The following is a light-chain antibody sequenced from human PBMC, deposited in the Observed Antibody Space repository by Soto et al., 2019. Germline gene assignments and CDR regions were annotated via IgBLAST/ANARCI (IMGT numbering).Light chain of an antibody. CDR2: KAS. V-gene: IGKV1-5*03. Sequence: DIQMTQSPSTLSGSVGDRVTITCRASQTISSWLAWYQQKPGKAPKLLIYKASTLKSRVPSRFSGSGSGTEFTLTISSLQPDDFATYYCQPYNSYSEAFGQGTKVDIK. J-gene: IGKJ1*01. CDR3: QPYNSYSEA. CDR1: QTISSW.